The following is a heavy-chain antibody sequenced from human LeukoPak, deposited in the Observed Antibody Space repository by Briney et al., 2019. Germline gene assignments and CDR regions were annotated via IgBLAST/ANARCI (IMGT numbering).Heavy chain of an antibody. CDR1: GGSFSGYY. D-gene: IGHD3-22*01. V-gene: IGHV4-34*01. CDR3: ARTPYYYDSSGYPDAFDI. CDR2: INHSGST. J-gene: IGHJ3*02. Sequence: SETLSLTCAVYGGSFSGYYWSWIRQPPGKGLEWIGEINHSGSTNYNPSLKSRVTISVDTSKNQFSLKLSSVTAADTAVYYCARTPYYYDSSGYPDAFDIWGQGTMVTVSS.